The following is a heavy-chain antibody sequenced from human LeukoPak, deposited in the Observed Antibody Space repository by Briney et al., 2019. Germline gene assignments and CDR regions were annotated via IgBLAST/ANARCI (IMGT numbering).Heavy chain of an antibody. CDR2: IYYSGST. V-gene: IGHV4-59*08. D-gene: IGHD5-18*01. CDR1: GGSISSYY. Sequence: KASETLSLTCTVSGGSISSYYWSWIRQPPGKGLEWIGYIYYSGSTNYNPSLKSRVTISVDTSKNQFSLKVSSVTAADTAVYHCARVRPRYSYGWIDHWGQGTLVTASS. CDR3: ARVRPRYSYGWIDH. J-gene: IGHJ4*02.